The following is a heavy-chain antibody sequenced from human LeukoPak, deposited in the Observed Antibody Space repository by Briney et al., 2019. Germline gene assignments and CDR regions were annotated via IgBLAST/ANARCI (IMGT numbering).Heavy chain of an antibody. J-gene: IGHJ4*02. CDR1: GFTFSSYA. D-gene: IGHD6-19*01. CDR2: ISSGGDKT. Sequence: PGGSLRLSCAASGFTFSSYAMSWVRQAPGKGLEWVSAISSGGDKTYYADSVKGRFTISRDNSKNTLYLQMNSLRTEDTAVYYCAKGPGSVSGWYWYYWGQGTLVTVSS. CDR3: AKGPGSVSGWYWYY. V-gene: IGHV3-23*01.